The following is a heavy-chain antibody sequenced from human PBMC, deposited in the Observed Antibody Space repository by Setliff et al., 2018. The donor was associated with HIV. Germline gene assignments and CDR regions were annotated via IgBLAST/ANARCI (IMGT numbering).Heavy chain of an antibody. Sequence: PGGSLRLSCAASGFSFRSYAVSWVRQAPGKGLEWVSVISGSGDITYYRESVKGRFTVSGDNSNNTVYLQMNSLRAEDTAMYYCAKTQTVITVYGPFDSWGQGTPVTVSS. J-gene: IGHJ4*02. CDR2: ISGSGDIT. V-gene: IGHV3-23*01. CDR1: GFSFRSYA. D-gene: IGHD4-4*01. CDR3: AKTQTVITVYGPFDS.